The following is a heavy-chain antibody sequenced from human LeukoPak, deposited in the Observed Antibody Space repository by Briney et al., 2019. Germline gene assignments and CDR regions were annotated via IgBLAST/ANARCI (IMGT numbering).Heavy chain of an antibody. V-gene: IGHV3-7*05. CDR2: IKQDGSEK. CDR1: GLTVSSSY. Sequence: PGGSLRLSCAASGLTVSSSYMSWVRQAPGKGLEWVANIKQDGSEKYYVDSVKGRFTISRDNAKNSLYLQMNSLRAEDTAVYYCARGNFSAYDIWGQGTMVTVSS. D-gene: IGHD2/OR15-2a*01. J-gene: IGHJ3*02. CDR3: ARGNFSAYDI.